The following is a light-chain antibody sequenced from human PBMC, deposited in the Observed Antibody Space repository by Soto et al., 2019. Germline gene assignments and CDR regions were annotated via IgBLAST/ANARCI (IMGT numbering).Light chain of an antibody. J-gene: IGLJ3*02. Sequence: QSALTQPASVSGSPGQSITVSCTGSSSDFGDDKYVSWYQQQPGKGPNLLIYGVNSRPSGISNRFSGSKSGHTASLTISGLQVEDEAAYFCGSFTTSRIWVFGGGTKLTVL. CDR3: GSFTTSRIWV. V-gene: IGLV2-14*01. CDR2: GVN. CDR1: SSDFGDDKY.